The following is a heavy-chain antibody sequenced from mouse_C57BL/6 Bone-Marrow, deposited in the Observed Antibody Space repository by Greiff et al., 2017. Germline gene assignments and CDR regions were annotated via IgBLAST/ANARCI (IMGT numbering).Heavy chain of an antibody. CDR1: GFNIKDDY. CDR3: TGTVVGAMDY. D-gene: IGHD1-1*01. CDR2: IDPENGDT. Sequence: VHVKQSGAELVRPGASVKLSCTASGFNIKDDYMPWVKQRPEQGLEWIGWIDPENGDTEYASKFQGKATITADTSSTAAYLQLSSLTAEDTAVYYCTGTVVGAMDYWGQGTSVTVSS. V-gene: IGHV14-4*01. J-gene: IGHJ4*01.